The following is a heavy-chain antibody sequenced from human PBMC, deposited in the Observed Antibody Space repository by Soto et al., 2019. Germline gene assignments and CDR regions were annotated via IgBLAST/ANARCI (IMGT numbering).Heavy chain of an antibody. CDR2: IIPIFGTT. V-gene: IGHV1-69*12. D-gene: IGHD4-17*01. J-gene: IGHJ4*02. Sequence: QVQLVQSGAEVKKPGSSVKVPCKASGGTFSTYAISWVRQAPGQGLAWMGGIIPIFGTTNYAQKFQGRVTITADESTSTAYMELSSLRSEDTAVYYCARDRALTTMTTLDYWGQGTLVTGSS. CDR3: ARDRALTTMTTLDY. CDR1: GGTFSTYA.